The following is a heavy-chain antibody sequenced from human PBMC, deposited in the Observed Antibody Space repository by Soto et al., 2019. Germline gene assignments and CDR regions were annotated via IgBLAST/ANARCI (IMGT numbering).Heavy chain of an antibody. CDR1: GGSISSYY. J-gene: IGHJ6*03. V-gene: IGHV4-59*01. Sequence: QVQLQESGPGLVKPSETLSLTCTVSGGSISSYYWSWIRQPPGKGLEWIGHIYYSGSTNYNPSLKSRVTISVDTSKNQFSLKLSSVTAADTAVYYCARVPMTYYYYMDVWGKGTTVTVSS. CDR3: ARVPMTYYYYMDV. CDR2: IYYSGST.